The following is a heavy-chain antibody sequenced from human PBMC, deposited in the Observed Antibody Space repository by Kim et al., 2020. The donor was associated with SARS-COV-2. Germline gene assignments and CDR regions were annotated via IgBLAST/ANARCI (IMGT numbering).Heavy chain of an antibody. V-gene: IGHV4-31*01. CDR3: ARATMITFGGVIDHFDY. Sequence: LKSQVTISVDTSTNQFSLKLSSVTAADTAVYYCARATMITFGGVIDHFDYWGQGTLVTVSS. J-gene: IGHJ4*02. D-gene: IGHD3-16*02.